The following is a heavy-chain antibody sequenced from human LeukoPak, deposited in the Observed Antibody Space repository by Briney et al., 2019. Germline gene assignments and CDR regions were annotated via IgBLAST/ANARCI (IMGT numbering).Heavy chain of an antibody. J-gene: IGHJ4*02. CDR3: ARSYYYDSSGLDY. D-gene: IGHD3-22*01. CDR1: GFTFSSYG. Sequence: GGSLRLSCAASGFTFSSYGMHWVRQAAGEGREWVAVISYDGSNKYYADSVKGRFTISRDNSKNTLYLQMNSLRAEDTAVYYCARSYYYDSSGLDYWGQGTLVTVSS. CDR2: ISYDGSNK. V-gene: IGHV3-30*03.